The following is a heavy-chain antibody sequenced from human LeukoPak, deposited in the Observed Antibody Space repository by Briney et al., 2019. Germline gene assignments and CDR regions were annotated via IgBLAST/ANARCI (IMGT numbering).Heavy chain of an antibody. CDR1: GFTFSSYA. CDR3: AREYYYDSSGYYNTQYFQH. CDR2: ISYDGSNK. V-gene: IGHV3-30-3*01. J-gene: IGHJ1*01. Sequence: GGSLSLSCAASGFTFSSYAMHWVRQAPGKGLEGVAVISYDGSNKYYADSVKGRFTISRDNSKNTLYLQMNSLRAEDTAVYYCAREYYYDSSGYYNTQYFQHWGQGTLVTVSS. D-gene: IGHD3-22*01.